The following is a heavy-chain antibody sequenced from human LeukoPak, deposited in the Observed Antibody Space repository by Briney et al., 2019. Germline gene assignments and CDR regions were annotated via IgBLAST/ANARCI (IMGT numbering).Heavy chain of an antibody. J-gene: IGHJ4*02. CDR1: GGSISSSSYY. D-gene: IGHD3-22*01. Sequence: SETLSLTCTVSGGSISSSSYYWGWIRQPPGKGLEWVGSIYYSGSTYYNPSLKGRVAISVDTSKNQFSLKLSSVTAADTAVYYCATLRSITVIVVVSPGLFDYWGKGTLVTVSS. V-gene: IGHV4-39*01. CDR3: ATLRSITVIVVVSPGLFDY. CDR2: IYYSGST.